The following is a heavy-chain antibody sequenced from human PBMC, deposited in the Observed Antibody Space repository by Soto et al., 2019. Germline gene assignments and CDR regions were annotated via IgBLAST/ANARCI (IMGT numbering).Heavy chain of an antibody. J-gene: IGHJ6*02. D-gene: IGHD1-26*01. Sequence: GGSLRLSCAASGFTFSSYAMHWVRQAPGKGLEWVAVISYDGSNKYYADSVKGRFTISRDNSKNTLYLQMNSLRAEDTAVYYCARVLGELLMDYYYGMDVWGQGTTDTVSS. CDR2: ISYDGSNK. V-gene: IGHV3-30-3*01. CDR3: ARVLGELLMDYYYGMDV. CDR1: GFTFSSYA.